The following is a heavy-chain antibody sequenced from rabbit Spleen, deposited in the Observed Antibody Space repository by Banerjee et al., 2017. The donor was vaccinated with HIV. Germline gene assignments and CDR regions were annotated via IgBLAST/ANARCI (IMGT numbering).Heavy chain of an antibody. Sequence: QEQLEESGGDLVKPEGSLTLTCTASGFSFSSSYWICWVRQAPGKGLEWIACIHGGSGNTYPANWAKGRFTGSKTSSTTVTLQMTSLTAADTATYFCARNNDGSDWDLWGPGTLVTVS. V-gene: IGHV1S45*01. CDR3: ARNNDGSDWDL. D-gene: IGHD4-2*01. CDR2: IHGGSGNT. CDR1: GFSFSSSYW. J-gene: IGHJ4*01.